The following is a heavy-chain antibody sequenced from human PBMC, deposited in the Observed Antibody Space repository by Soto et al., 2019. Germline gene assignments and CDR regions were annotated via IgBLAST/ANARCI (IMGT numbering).Heavy chain of an antibody. CDR1: GGSITSGAYY. V-gene: IGHV4-31*11. CDR3: ARYYFDSSGYSNWFDP. D-gene: IGHD3-22*01. Sequence: SETLSLTCAVSGGSITSGAYYWIWIRQHPGKGLEWIAYIHYSGRTYYNPSLKSRVTISVDTSNNQFSLKLSSVTAADTAVYYCARYYFDSSGYSNWFDPWGQGTLVTVSS. J-gene: IGHJ5*02. CDR2: IHYSGRT.